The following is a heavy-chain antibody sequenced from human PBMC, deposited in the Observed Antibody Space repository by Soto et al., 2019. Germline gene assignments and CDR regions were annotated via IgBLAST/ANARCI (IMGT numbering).Heavy chain of an antibody. V-gene: IGHV5-10-1*01. J-gene: IGHJ6*02. D-gene: IGHD2-2*01. CDR2: IDPIDSYT. Sequence: ASLKLSCQGSGYNFASYWISWVRQMPGKGLEWMGRIDPIDSYTNYSPSFQGHVTISADKSISTAYLQWSSLKASDTAMYYCARRYCSSASCPRNYYGMDVWGQGTTVTVSS. CDR3: ARRYCSSASCPRNYYGMDV. CDR1: GYNFASYW.